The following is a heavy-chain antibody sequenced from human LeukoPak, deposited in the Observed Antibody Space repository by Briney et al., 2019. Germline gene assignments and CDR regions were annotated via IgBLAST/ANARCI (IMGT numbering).Heavy chain of an antibody. J-gene: IGHJ4*02. CDR3: ARGKYDILTGYYY. CDR1: GFTFSTYS. D-gene: IGHD3-9*01. V-gene: IGHV3-48*01. Sequence: GGSLRLSCAASGFTFSTYSMNWVRQAPGKGLEWVSYISSSSSTIYYADPVKGRFAISRDNAKNSLYLQMKSLRAEDTAVYYCARGKYDILTGYYYWGQGTLVTVSS. CDR2: ISSSSSTI.